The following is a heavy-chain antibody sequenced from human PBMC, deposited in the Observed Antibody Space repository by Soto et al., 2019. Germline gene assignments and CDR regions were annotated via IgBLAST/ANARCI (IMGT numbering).Heavy chain of an antibody. CDR2: IYYSGST. V-gene: IGHV4-39*01. CDR1: GGYISSSSYY. CDR3: AREDIVATPGLDY. J-gene: IGHJ4*02. D-gene: IGHD5-12*01. Sequence: SETLSLTSTVSGGYISSSSYYWGWIRQPPGKGLEWIGSIYYSGSTYYNPSLKSRVTISVDTSKNQFSLKLSSVTAADTAVYYCAREDIVATPGLDYWGQGTLVTVSS.